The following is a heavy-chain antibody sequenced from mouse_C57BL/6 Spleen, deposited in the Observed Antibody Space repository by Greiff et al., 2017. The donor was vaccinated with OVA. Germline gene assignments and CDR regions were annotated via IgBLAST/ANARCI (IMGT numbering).Heavy chain of an antibody. Sequence: QVQLKESGAELVKPGASVKISCKASGYAFSSYWMNWVKQRPGKGLEGIGQIYPGVGDTNYNGKFKGKATLTADKSSSTAYMQLSRLTAEDSAVYFCARDTTVTGYFDYWGQGTTLTVSS. J-gene: IGHJ2*01. CDR2: IYPGVGDT. CDR1: GYAFSSYW. V-gene: IGHV1-80*01. D-gene: IGHD1-1*01. CDR3: ARDTTVTGYFDY.